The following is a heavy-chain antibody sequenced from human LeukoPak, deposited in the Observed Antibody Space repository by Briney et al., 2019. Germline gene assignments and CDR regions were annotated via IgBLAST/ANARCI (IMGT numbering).Heavy chain of an antibody. V-gene: IGHV3-23*01. D-gene: IGHD3-22*01. CDR2: ITGSGDAT. J-gene: IGHJ4*02. CDR3: AKTNYYDYSGYVYTPRYFDY. CDR1: GFTFSSYA. Sequence: PRGSLRLSCAASGFTFSSYAMSWVRQAPGKGLEWVSTITGSGDATYYADSVKGRFTVSSDTSKNTLYLQMNSLRAEDTAVYYCAKTNYYDYSGYVYTPRYFDYWGQGTLVTVSS.